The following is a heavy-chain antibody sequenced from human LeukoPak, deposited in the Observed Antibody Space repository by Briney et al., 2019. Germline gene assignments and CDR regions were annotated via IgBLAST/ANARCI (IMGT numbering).Heavy chain of an antibody. CDR3: ARVLTIFGVVTYYFDY. V-gene: IGHV3-74*01. Sequence: GGSLRLSCAASGFTFSSYWMHWVRQPPGKGLVWVSRINSDGSSTSYADSVKGRFTISRDNAKNTLYLQMNSLRAEDTAVYYCARVLTIFGVVTYYFDYWGQGTLVTVSS. CDR1: GFTFSSYW. CDR2: INSDGSST. J-gene: IGHJ4*02. D-gene: IGHD3-3*01.